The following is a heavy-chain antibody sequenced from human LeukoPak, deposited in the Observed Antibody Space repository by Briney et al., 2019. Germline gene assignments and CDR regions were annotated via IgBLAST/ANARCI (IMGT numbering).Heavy chain of an antibody. D-gene: IGHD3-22*01. Sequence: SETLSLTCTVSGYSISSGYYWGWIRQPPGKGLEWIGSIYHSGSTYYNPSLKSRVTISVDTSKNQFSLKLSSVTAADTAVYYCARDLGNYYYDSSGCWFDPWGQGTLVTVSS. V-gene: IGHV4-38-2*02. J-gene: IGHJ5*02. CDR3: ARDLGNYYYDSSGCWFDP. CDR2: IYHSGST. CDR1: GYSISSGYY.